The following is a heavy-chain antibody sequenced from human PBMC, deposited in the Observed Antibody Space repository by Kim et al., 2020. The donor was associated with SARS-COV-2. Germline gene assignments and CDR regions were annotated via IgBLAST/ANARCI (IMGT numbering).Heavy chain of an antibody. J-gene: IGHJ3*02. CDR3: ASHGANLRYFDWLWFAFDI. D-gene: IGHD3-9*01. CDR1: GYSFTSYW. Sequence: GESLKISCKGSGYSFTSYWISWVRQMPGKGLEWMGRIDPSDSYTNYSPSFQGHVTISADKSISTAYLQWSSLKASDTAMYYCASHGANLRYFDWLWFAFDIWGQGTMVTVSS. V-gene: IGHV5-10-1*01. CDR2: IDPSDSYT.